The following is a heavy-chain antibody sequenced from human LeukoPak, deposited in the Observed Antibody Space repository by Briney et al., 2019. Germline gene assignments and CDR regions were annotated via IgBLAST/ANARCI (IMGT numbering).Heavy chain of an antibody. CDR3: ARETYSSFEGDAFDI. V-gene: IGHV4-61*08. Sequence: SETLSLTCTVSGGSISSGGYYWSWIRQHPGKGLEWIGYIYYSGSTYYNPPLKSRVTISVDTSKNQFSLKLSSVTAADTAVYYCARETYSSFEGDAFDIWGQETMVTVSS. D-gene: IGHD6-6*01. J-gene: IGHJ3*02. CDR2: IYYSGST. CDR1: GGSISSGGYY.